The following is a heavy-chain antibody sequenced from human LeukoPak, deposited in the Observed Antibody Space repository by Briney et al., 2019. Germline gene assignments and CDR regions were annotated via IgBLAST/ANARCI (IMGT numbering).Heavy chain of an antibody. J-gene: IGHJ3*02. V-gene: IGHV5-51*01. CDR3: ARPEKVDSSGYFLSDDAFDI. D-gene: IGHD3-22*01. CDR2: IYPGDSDT. Sequence: GESLKISCKGSGYSFTSYWIGWVRQMPGKGLEWMGVIYPGDSDTRYSPSFQGQVTISGDKSISTAYLQWSSLKASDTAMYYCARPEKVDSSGYFLSDDAFDIWGQGTMVTVSS. CDR1: GYSFTSYW.